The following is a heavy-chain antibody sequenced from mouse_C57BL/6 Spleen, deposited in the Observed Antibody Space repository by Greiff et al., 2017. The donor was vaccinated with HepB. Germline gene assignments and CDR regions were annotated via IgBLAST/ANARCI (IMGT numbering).Heavy chain of an antibody. V-gene: IGHV1-22*01. Sequence: EVQLQQSGPELVKPGASVKMSCKASGYTFTDYNMHWVKQSHGKSLEWIGYINPNNGGTSYNQKFKGKATLTVNKSSSTAYMELRSLKSEDSAVYYFARFETAQATAWFAYWGQGTLVTVSA. CDR3: ARFETAQATAWFAY. J-gene: IGHJ3*01. CDR2: INPNNGGT. CDR1: GYTFTDYN. D-gene: IGHD3-2*02.